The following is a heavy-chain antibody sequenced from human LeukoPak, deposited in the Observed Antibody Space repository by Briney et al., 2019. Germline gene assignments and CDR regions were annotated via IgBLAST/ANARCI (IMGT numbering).Heavy chain of an antibody. CDR2: ISAYNGNT. V-gene: IGHV1-18*04. CDR1: GYTFTSYG. J-gene: IGHJ6*04. Sequence: ASVKVSCKASGYTFTSYGISWVRQAPGQELEWMGWISAYNGNTNYAQKLQGRVTMTTDTSTSTAYMELRSLRSDDTAVYYCARAGLLWIGELLQVGLMDVWGKGTTVTVSS. CDR3: ARAGLLWIGELLQVGLMDV. D-gene: IGHD3-10*01.